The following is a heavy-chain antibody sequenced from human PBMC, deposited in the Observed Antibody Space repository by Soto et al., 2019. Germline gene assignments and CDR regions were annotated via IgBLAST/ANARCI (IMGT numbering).Heavy chain of an antibody. V-gene: IGHV3-23*01. CDR2: VGGSDTDK. CDR1: GFTFSAYA. Sequence: PGGSLRLSCAASGFTFSAYAMSWARQAPGKGLQWVSGVGGSDTDKHYADSVRGRFTVSRDNSKNTLYLQMNSLRVDDTAVYYSAKDATAVNGVWDPFDMWGQGTEVTVSS. J-gene: IGHJ3*02. D-gene: IGHD2-8*01. CDR3: AKDATAVNGVWDPFDM.